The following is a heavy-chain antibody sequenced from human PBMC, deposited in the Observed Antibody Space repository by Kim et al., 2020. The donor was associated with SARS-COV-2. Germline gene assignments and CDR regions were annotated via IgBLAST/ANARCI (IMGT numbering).Heavy chain of an antibody. Sequence: KYYAESVKGRFTISRDNSKNTLYLQMNSLRAEDTAVYYCARGSPENWFDPWGQGTLVTVSS. CDR2: K. CDR3: ARGSPENWFDP. V-gene: IGHV3-33*01. J-gene: IGHJ5*02.